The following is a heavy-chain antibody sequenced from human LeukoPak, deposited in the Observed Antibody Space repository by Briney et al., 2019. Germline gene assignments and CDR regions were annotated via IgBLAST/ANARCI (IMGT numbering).Heavy chain of an antibody. Sequence: GGSLRLSCAASGFTFSDYYMSWIRQAPGKGLEWVSYISSSGSTIYYADSVKGRFTSSRDNSKKTLYLQMSSLRAEDTAVYYCAKTVATAYHYYYYMDVWGKGTTVTISS. J-gene: IGHJ6*03. CDR2: ISSSGSTI. CDR1: GFTFSDYY. CDR3: AKTVATAYHYYYYMDV. V-gene: IGHV3-11*01. D-gene: IGHD5-12*01.